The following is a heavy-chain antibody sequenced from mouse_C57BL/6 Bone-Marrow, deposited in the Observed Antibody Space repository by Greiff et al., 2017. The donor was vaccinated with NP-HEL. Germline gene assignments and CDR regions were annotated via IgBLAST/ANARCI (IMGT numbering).Heavy chain of an antibody. CDR2: ISDGGSYT. CDR3: ARVSPELGRGFAY. CDR1: GFTFSSYA. V-gene: IGHV5-4*03. Sequence: EVKLMESGGGLVKPGGSLKLSCAASGFTFSSYAMSWVRQTPEKRLEWVATISDGGSYTYYPDNVKGRFTISRDNAKNNLYLQMSHLKSEDTAMYYCARVSPELGRGFAYWGQGTLVTVSA. D-gene: IGHD4-1*01. J-gene: IGHJ3*01.